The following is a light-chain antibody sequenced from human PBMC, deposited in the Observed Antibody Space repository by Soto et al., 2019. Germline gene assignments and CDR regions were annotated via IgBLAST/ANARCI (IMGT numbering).Light chain of an antibody. CDR2: EVS. CDR1: SSDVGGYNY. J-gene: IGLJ1*01. V-gene: IGLV2-11*01. Sequence: QSALTQPRSVSGSPGQSVTISRTGTSSDVGGYNYVSWYQQYPGKAPKLMIYEVSKRPSRVPDRFSGSKFGNTASLTISGVQAEDEADYYCCSYAGSPYVFGTGTKLTVL. CDR3: CSYAGSPYV.